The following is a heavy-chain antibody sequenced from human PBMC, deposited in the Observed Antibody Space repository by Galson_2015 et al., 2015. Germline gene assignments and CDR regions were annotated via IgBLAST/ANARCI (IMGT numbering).Heavy chain of an antibody. CDR1: GYTFTGYY. CDR3: AKAHSSGWLCMDV. V-gene: IGHV1-2*04. J-gene: IGHJ6*02. D-gene: IGHD6-19*01. Sequence: QSGAEVKKPGESLRISCKASGYTFTGYYMHWVRQAPGQGLEWMGWINPNSGGTHYAQKFQGWVTMTRDTSISTAYMELSRLKSDDTAVYYCAKAHSSGWLCMDVWGQGTTVTVSS. CDR2: INPNSGGT.